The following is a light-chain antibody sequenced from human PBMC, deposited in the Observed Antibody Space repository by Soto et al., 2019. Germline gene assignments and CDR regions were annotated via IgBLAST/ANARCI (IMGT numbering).Light chain of an antibody. J-gene: IGKJ1*01. CDR2: GAS. CDR3: QQYNSYRA. CDR1: QSVSTN. V-gene: IGKV3-15*01. Sequence: VMTQSPATLSVFPGEKATLSCRASQSVSTNLVWYQQKPGQAPRLLIYGASSRATGIPARFSGSGSGTEFTLTISSLQPDDSATYYCQQYNSYRAFGQGTKVDIK.